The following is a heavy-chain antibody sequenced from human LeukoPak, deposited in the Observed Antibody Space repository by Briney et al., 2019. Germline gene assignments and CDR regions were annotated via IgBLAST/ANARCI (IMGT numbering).Heavy chain of an antibody. D-gene: IGHD3-16*01. V-gene: IGHV3-48*02. CDR2: ISSSSGTI. Sequence: GGSLRLSCAASGFTFSSYSMNWVRQAPGKGLEWVSYISSSSGTIYYADSVKGRFTVSRDNAQNSPDLQINSLREQDTAVYYRAIGTPAYSRIDYSGQGTLLTVSS. J-gene: IGHJ4*02. CDR3: AIGTPAYSRIDY. CDR1: GFTFSSYS.